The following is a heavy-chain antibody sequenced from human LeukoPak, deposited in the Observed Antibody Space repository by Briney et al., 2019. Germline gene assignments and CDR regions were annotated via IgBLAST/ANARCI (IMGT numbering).Heavy chain of an antibody. CDR1: GYTFIDYY. CDR2: INPSSGGT. Sequence: ASVKVSCKASGYTFIDYYMHWVRQAPGQGLEWMGRINPSSGGTNYAQKFQGRVTMTRDTSISTAYMELSRLRSDHTAVYYCARDDNSGYYSGPWGQGTLVTVSS. CDR3: ARDDNSGYYSGP. J-gene: IGHJ5*02. V-gene: IGHV1-2*06. D-gene: IGHD3-22*01.